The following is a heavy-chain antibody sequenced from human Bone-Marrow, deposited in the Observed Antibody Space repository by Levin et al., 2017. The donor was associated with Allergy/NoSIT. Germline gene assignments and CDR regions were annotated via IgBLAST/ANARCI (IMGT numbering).Heavy chain of an antibody. CDR3: ARKAPGSGDHYNGFWFDP. CDR1: GFSLTNPRMG. J-gene: IGHJ5*02. Sequence: SGPTLVKPTETLTLTCTVSGFSLTNPRMGVSWIRQTPGKALEWLAHIFWNDEKSYRASLRSRLTISRDTSKSQVVLTMTNMKSEDTATYYCARKAPGSGDHYNGFWFDPWGQGTLVTVSS. V-gene: IGHV2-26*01. D-gene: IGHD3-10*01. CDR2: IFWNDEK.